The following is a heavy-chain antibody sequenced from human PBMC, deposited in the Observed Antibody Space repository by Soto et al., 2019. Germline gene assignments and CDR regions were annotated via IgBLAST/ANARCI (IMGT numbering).Heavy chain of an antibody. CDR1: GFSLSTSGVG. CDR2: IYWDDDK. D-gene: IGHD3-22*01. V-gene: IGHV2-5*02. J-gene: IGHJ4*02. Sequence: QITLKESGPTLVKPTQTLTLTCTFSGFSLSTSGVGVGWIRQPPGKALEWIALIYWDDDKRYSPSLKSRLTITKDTSKNQVVLTMTNMDPVDTATYYCAVEVYYYDSSTPRPLDYWGQGTLVTVSS. CDR3: AVEVYYYDSSTPRPLDY.